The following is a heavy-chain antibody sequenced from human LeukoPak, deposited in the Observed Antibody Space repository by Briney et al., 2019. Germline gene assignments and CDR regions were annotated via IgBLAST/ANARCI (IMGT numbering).Heavy chain of an antibody. CDR3: ARGAEVVAATDNWFDP. D-gene: IGHD2-15*01. CDR2: IDSRSSTI. Sequence: GGSLRLSCATSGFSFSRYEMNWVRQAPGKGLEWVAYIDSRSSTIYYADSMKGRFTISRDNAKNSPYLQMNSLRAEDTAVYYCARGAEVVAATDNWFDPWGQGTLVTVSS. V-gene: IGHV3-48*03. J-gene: IGHJ5*02. CDR1: GFSFSRYE.